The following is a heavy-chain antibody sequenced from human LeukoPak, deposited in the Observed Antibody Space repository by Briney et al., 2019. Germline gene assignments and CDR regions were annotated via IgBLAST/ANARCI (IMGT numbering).Heavy chain of an antibody. CDR2: IKQDGSEK. Sequence: GGSLRLSCAAFGFTFSSYWMSWVRQAPGKGLEWVANIKQDGSEKYYVDSVKGRFTISRDNAKNSLYLQMNSLRAEDTAVYYCAKDLVVTAIYFDYWGQGTLVTVSS. D-gene: IGHD2-21*02. CDR1: GFTFSSYW. J-gene: IGHJ4*02. CDR3: AKDLVVTAIYFDY. V-gene: IGHV3-7*01.